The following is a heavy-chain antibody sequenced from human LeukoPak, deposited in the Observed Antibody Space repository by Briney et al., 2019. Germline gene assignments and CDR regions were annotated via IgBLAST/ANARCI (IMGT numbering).Heavy chain of an antibody. CDR3: ARDTHIVVVVAATRGYYYYGMDV. CDR2: IYYSGST. Sequence: SETLSLTCTVSGGSISSYYWSWIRQPPGKGLEYIGYIYYSGSTNYNPSLKSRVTISVDTSKNQFSLKLSSVTAADTAVYYCARDTHIVVVVAATRGYYYYGMDVWGQGTTVTVSS. D-gene: IGHD2-15*01. V-gene: IGHV4-59*12. CDR1: GGSISSYY. J-gene: IGHJ6*02.